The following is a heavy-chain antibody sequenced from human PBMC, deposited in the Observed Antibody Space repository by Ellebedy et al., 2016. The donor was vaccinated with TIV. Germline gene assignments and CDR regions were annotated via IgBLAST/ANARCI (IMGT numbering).Heavy chain of an antibody. CDR2: ISPLFGTP. D-gene: IGHD3-22*01. CDR3: ARSRSYYFDRADY. Sequence: SVKVSXXASGDTFSRYAISWVRQAPGQGLEWMGGISPLFGTPKYAQKFQGRVTITADESTSTAYMDLSSLRSEDTAVYYCARSRSYYFDRADYWGQGTLVTVSS. J-gene: IGHJ4*02. V-gene: IGHV1-69*13. CDR1: GDTFSRYA.